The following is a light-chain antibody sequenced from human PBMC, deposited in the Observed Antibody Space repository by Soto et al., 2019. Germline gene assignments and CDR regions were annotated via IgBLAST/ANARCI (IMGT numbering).Light chain of an antibody. CDR1: SFNIGNNY. J-gene: IGLJ3*02. V-gene: IGLV1-51*02. CDR2: ENN. Sequence: QSVLTQPPSLSAAPGQKVTISCSGSSFNIGNNYVSWFQHLPGTAPKLLIYENNKRPPGIPDRFSASKSGTSATLGITGLQTGDDANYYCAAWDSSLNAGVFGGGTKVSVL. CDR3: AAWDSSLNAGV.